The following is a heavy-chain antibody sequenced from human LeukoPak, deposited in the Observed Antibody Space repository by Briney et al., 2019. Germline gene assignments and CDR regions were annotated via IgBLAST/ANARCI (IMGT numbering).Heavy chain of an antibody. J-gene: IGHJ6*03. V-gene: IGHV3-30*02. CDR3: AKDSAFYYIDV. CDR1: GFTFNNYG. Sequence: GGTLRLSCAASGFTFNNYGMHWVRQAPGKGLEWVAFIRYNGNNQYYADSVKGRFTISRDNSKNTLYLQMNSLKGDDTAVYYCAKDSAFYYIDVWGKGTTVIISS. D-gene: IGHD3-10*01. CDR2: IRYNGNNQ.